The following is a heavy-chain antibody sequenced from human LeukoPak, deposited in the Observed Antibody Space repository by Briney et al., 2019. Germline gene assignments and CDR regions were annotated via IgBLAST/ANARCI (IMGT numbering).Heavy chain of an antibody. CDR2: IIPILGIA. Sequence: GASVKVSCKASGGTFSSYAISWVRQAPGQGLEWMGRIIPILGIANYAQKFQGRVTITADKSTTTAYMELSSLRSEDTAVYYCAREHYDILTGYYPKPLDYWGQGTLVTVSS. CDR1: GGTFSSYA. J-gene: IGHJ4*02. D-gene: IGHD3-9*01. CDR3: AREHYDILTGYYPKPLDY. V-gene: IGHV1-69*04.